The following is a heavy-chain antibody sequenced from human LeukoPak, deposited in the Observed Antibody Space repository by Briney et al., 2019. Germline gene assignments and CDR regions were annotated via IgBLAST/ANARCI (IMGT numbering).Heavy chain of an antibody. CDR3: ARVDPLIVVVPAAKGRDAFDI. Sequence: SQTLSLTCTVSGGSISSGSYYWSWIRQPAGKGLEWIGRIYTSGSTNYNPSLKSRVTISVDTSKNQFSLKLSSVTAADTAVYYCARVDPLIVVVPAAKGRDAFDIWGQGTMVTVSS. V-gene: IGHV4-61*02. CDR2: IYTSGST. J-gene: IGHJ3*02. CDR1: GGSISSGSYY. D-gene: IGHD2-2*01.